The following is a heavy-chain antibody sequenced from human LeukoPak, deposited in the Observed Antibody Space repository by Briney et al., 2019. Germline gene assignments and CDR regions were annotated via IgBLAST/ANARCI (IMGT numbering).Heavy chain of an antibody. D-gene: IGHD3-16*01. J-gene: IGHJ4*02. CDR3: ARIGWGPIEYFDY. Sequence: SETLSLTCTVSGDSFSSGRYYWSWIRQPPGKGLEWIGSIYYSGSTYYNPSLKSRVTISVDTSKNQFSLKLSSVTAADTAVYYCARIGWGPIEYFDYWGQGTLVTVSS. V-gene: IGHV4-39*01. CDR2: IYYSGST. CDR1: GDSFSSGRYY.